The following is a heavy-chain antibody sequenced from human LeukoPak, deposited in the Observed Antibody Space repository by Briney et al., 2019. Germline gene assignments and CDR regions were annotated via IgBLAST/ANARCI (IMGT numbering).Heavy chain of an antibody. J-gene: IGHJ5*02. D-gene: IGHD1-26*01. CDR3: ARDRRIVGATKSWFDP. CDR2: INPSGGST. Sequence: GASVKVSCKASGYTFTSYYMHWVRQAPGQGLEWMGIINPSGGSTSYAQKFQGRVTMTRDTSTSTVYMELSSLRSEDTAVYYCARDRRIVGATKSWFDPWGQGTLVTVSS. CDR1: GYTFTSYY. V-gene: IGHV1-46*01.